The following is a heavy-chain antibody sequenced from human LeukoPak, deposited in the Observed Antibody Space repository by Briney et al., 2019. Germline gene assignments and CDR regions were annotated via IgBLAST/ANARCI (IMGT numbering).Heavy chain of an antibody. CDR3: ARVGSSSWYGYYYYYMDV. J-gene: IGHJ6*03. V-gene: IGHV4-4*02. CDR1: GGSISSNNW. D-gene: IGHD6-13*01. CDR2: IYYSGST. Sequence: SETLSLTCAVSGGSISSNNWWSWVRQPPGKGLEWIGSIYYSGSTYYNPSLKSRVTISVDTSKNQFSLKLSSVTAADTAVYYCARVGSSSWYGYYYYYMDVWGKGTTVTVSS.